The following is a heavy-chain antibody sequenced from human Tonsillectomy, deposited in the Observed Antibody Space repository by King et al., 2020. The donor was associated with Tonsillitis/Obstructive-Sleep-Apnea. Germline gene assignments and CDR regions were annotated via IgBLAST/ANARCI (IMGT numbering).Heavy chain of an antibody. CDR1: GFSFSHAG. CDR2: IESKTDGGTT. D-gene: IGHD3-3*01. CDR3: TTIPGITIFGVVTDY. V-gene: IGHV3-15*04. Sequence: VKMVESGGGLVKPGGSLRLSCAASGFSFSHAGMSWVRQTPRKGLEWVGRIESKTDGGTTDYAAPVKGRFTISRDDSKHTLYLQMNSLKTEDTAIYYCTTIPGITIFGVVTDYWGQGTLVTVSS. J-gene: IGHJ4*02.